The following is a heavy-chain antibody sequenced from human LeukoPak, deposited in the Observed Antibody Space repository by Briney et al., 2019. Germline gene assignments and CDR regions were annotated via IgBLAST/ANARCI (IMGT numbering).Heavy chain of an antibody. Sequence: GGSLKLSCAASGFTFSGSAMHWVRQASGKGLEWVGRIRSKANSYATAYAASVKGRFTISRDDSKNTAYLQMNSLKTEDTAVYYCTRGLLTTVTTRGSAFDIWGQGTMVTVSS. CDR2: IRSKANSYAT. CDR1: GFTFSGSA. D-gene: IGHD4-17*01. V-gene: IGHV3-73*01. CDR3: TRGLLTTVTTRGSAFDI. J-gene: IGHJ3*02.